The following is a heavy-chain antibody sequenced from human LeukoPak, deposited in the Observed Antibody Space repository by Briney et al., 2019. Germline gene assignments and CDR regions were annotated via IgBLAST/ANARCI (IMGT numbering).Heavy chain of an antibody. CDR3: ARGGFGRPSDI. V-gene: IGHV4-59*01. D-gene: IGHD3-3*01. CDR2: IYNSGST. J-gene: IGHJ3*02. Sequence: SETLPLTCTVSGGSIISYYWSWIRQPPGKGLEWIGYIYNSGSTIYNPSLKSRVTISVDTSKNQLSLDLSSVTAADTAVYYCARGGFGRPSDIWGQGTMVTVSS. CDR1: GGSIISYY.